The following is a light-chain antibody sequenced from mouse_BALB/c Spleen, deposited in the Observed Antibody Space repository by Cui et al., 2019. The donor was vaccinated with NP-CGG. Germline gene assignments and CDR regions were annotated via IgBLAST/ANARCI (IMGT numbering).Light chain of an antibody. CDR1: TGAVTTNNY. V-gene: IGLV1*01. Sequence: QAVVTQESALTTSPGETVTLTCRSSTGAVTTNNYANWVQEKPDHLFTGLIGGTQNRAPGVPARFSGSLIGDKAALTITGAQTEDEAIYFCALWYSNHWVFGGGTKLTVL. J-gene: IGLJ1*01. CDR3: ALWYSNHWV. CDR2: GTQ.